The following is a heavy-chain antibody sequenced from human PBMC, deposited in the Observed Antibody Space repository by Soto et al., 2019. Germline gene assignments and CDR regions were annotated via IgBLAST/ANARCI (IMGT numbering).Heavy chain of an antibody. CDR3: ARRTYYYDSSGYYPLFDY. CDR1: GFSLSTSGMC. J-gene: IGHJ4*02. D-gene: IGHD3-22*01. CDR2: IDWDDDK. Sequence: SGPTLVNPTQTLTLTCTFSGFSLSTSGMCVSWIRQPPGKALEWLALIDWDDDKYYSTSLKTRLTISKDTSKNQVVLTMTNMDPVDTATYYCARRTYYYDSSGYYPLFDYWGQGTLVTVPQ. V-gene: IGHV2-70*01.